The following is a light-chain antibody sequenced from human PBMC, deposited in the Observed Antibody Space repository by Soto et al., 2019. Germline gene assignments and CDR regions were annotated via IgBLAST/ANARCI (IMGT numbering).Light chain of an antibody. CDR3: SSYAARTTLL. CDR2: EVH. J-gene: IGLJ2*01. V-gene: IGLV2-18*02. Sequence: QSVLTQPPSVSGSPGQSVTISCIGSSSDVGTYDRVSWYQAPPGTAPKLIIYEVHYRPSGVPDRFSGSKSGNTASLTISGLQAEDEADYYCSSYAARTTLLFGGGTKVTVL. CDR1: SSDVGTYDR.